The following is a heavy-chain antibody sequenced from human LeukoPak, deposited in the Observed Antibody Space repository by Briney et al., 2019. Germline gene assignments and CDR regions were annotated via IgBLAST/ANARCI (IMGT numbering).Heavy chain of an antibody. J-gene: IGHJ4*02. D-gene: IGHD6-19*01. V-gene: IGHV3-66*01. CDR2: IYSGGST. Sequence: GGSLRLSCAASGFTVSSNYMSWVRQAPGKGLEWVSVIYSGGSTYYADSVKGRFTISRDNSKNTLYLQMNSLRAEDTAVYYCARVPYSSGWAQDYWGQGTLVTVSS. CDR1: GFTVSSNY. CDR3: ARVPYSSGWAQDY.